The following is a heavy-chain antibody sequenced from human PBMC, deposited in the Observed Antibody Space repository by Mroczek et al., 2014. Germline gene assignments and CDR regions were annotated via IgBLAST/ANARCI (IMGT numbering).Heavy chain of an antibody. CDR2: IYYSGST. J-gene: IGHJ4*02. Sequence: QVQLQESGPGLVKPSETLSLTCTVSGGSISSSSYYWGWIRQPPGKGLEWIGSIYYSGSTYYNPSLKSRVTISVDTSKNQFSLKLRSVTAADTAVYHCARSSDYYDSSGYYSPAYFDYWGQGTLVTVSS. CDR3: ARSSDYYDSSGYYSPAYFDY. D-gene: IGHD3-22*01. CDR1: GGSISSSSYY. V-gene: IGHV4-39*01.